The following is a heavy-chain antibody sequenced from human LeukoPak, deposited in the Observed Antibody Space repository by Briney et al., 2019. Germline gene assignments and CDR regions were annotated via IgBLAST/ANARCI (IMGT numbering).Heavy chain of an antibody. J-gene: IGHJ4*02. CDR1: GYTFTSYG. V-gene: IGHV1-18*01. CDR2: LSAYNGNT. D-gene: IGHD3-3*01. CDR3: ARDHYDFWSGYYYYFDY. Sequence: ASVKVSCKASGYTFTSYGISWVRQAPGQGLEWMGWLSAYNGNTNYAQKLQGRVTMTTDTSSSTVYMELRSLRSDDTAVYYCARDHYDFWSGYYYYFDYWGQGTLVTVSS.